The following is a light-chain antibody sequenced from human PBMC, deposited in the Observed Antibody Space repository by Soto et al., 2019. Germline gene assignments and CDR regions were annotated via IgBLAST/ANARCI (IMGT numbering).Light chain of an antibody. CDR2: GAS. J-gene: IGKJ2*01. CDR1: QSVSSSS. Sequence: EIVLTQSPGTLSLSPGERATLSCRASQSVSSSSLAWYQQKRGQAPRLLIYGASSRATGIPDRFSGSGSGADFTRPISRLEPEDFAVYCCQVSGRSALSTFGPGTRLEIK. V-gene: IGKV3-20*01. CDR3: QVSGRSALST.